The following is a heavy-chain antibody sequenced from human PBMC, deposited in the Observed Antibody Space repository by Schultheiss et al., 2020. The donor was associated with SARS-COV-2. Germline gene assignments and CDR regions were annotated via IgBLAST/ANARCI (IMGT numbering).Heavy chain of an antibody. CDR2: ISAYNGNT. V-gene: IGHV1-18*01. Sequence: ASVKVSCKASGYTFTSYGISWVRQAPGQGLEWMGWISAYNGNTNYAQKLQGRVTMTTDTSTSTAYMELRSLRSEDTAVYYCATTTNCSGGSCYFGGYYYYYYGMDVWGQGTTVTVSS. CDR1: GYTFTSYG. CDR3: ATTTNCSGGSCYFGGYYYYYYGMDV. D-gene: IGHD2-15*01. J-gene: IGHJ6*02.